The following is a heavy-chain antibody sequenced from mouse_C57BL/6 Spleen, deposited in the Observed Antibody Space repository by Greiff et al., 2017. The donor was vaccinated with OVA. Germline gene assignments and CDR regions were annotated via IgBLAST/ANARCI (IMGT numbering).Heavy chain of an antibody. Sequence: VQLQQSGAELVKPGASVKISCKASGYAFSSYWMNWVKQRPGKGLEWIGQIYPGDGDPIYNGKFKGKATLTADKSSSTAYLQLGSLASEGSAIYFCARGQGIKDYWGQGTSVTVSS. CDR3: ARGQGIKDY. D-gene: IGHD1-1*01. CDR1: GYAFSSYW. J-gene: IGHJ4*01. CDR2: IYPGDGDP. V-gene: IGHV1-80*01.